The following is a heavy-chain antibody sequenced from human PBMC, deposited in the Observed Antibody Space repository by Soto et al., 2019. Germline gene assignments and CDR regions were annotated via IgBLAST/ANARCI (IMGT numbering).Heavy chain of an antibody. V-gene: IGHV4-34*01. CDR3: ASLGGYCSSTSCYAPRGYYYYGMDV. J-gene: IGHJ6*02. D-gene: IGHD2-2*01. CDR1: GGSFSGYY. Sequence: QVQLQQWGAGLLKPSETLSLTCAVYGGSFSGYYWSWIRQPPGKGLEWIGEINHSGSTHYNPSLKSRVTISVDTSKNQFSLKLSSVTAADTAVYYCASLGGYCSSTSCYAPRGYYYYGMDVWGQGTTVTVSS. CDR2: INHSGST.